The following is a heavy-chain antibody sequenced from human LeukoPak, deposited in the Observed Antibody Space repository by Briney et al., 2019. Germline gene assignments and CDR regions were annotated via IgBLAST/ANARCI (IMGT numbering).Heavy chain of an antibody. Sequence: GGSLRLSCAASGFTFSSYWMTWVRQAPGRGLEWVATIMADGGDKYYVNSVKGRFTISRDNAKNSLSLQMDSLRAEDTAVYYCARGGLWGGDYWGQGTLVTVSS. V-gene: IGHV3-7*01. D-gene: IGHD3-16*01. J-gene: IGHJ4*02. CDR2: IMADGGDK. CDR3: ARGGLWGGDY. CDR1: GFTFSSYW.